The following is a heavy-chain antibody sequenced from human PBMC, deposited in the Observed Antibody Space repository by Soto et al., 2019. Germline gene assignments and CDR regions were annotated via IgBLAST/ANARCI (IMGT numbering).Heavy chain of an antibody. CDR2: INHSGST. D-gene: IGHD3-3*01. CDR1: GGSFSGYY. J-gene: IGHJ4*02. V-gene: IGHV4-34*01. Sequence: PSETLSLTCAVYGGSFSGYYWSWIRQPPGKGLEWIGEINHSGSTNYNPSLKSRVTISVDTSKNQFSLKLSSVTAADTAVYYCARGAPLTIFGVVTSFFDYWGQGTLVTVSS. CDR3: ARGAPLTIFGVVTSFFDY.